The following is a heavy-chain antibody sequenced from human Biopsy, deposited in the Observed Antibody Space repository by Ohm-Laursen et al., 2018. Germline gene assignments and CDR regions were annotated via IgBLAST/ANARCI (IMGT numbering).Heavy chain of an antibody. D-gene: IGHD3-22*01. J-gene: IGHJ2*01. V-gene: IGHV4-61*03. CDR2: IYSGGNT. Sequence: GTLSLTCAVSGDSLTSGPENWSWIRQSPGQGLEYIGFIYSGGNTNYNPSLKNRVTMSVDTSKNHFSLRLRSVTPADTAIYYCARDRGYYSDRTVPGYFDLWGRGTLVTVSS. CDR1: GDSLTSGPEN. CDR3: ARDRGYYSDRTVPGYFDL.